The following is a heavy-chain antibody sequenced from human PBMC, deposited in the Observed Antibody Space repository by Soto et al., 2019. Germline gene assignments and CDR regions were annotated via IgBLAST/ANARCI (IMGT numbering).Heavy chain of an antibody. D-gene: IGHD3-16*02. CDR3: ARANVITFGGIIDPSFFDY. J-gene: IGHJ4*02. CDR2: IYPGDSDT. Sequence: SLKISCQGSGYNFPLYWIAWVRQMPGKGLEWMGIIYPGDSDTRYSPSFQGQVTISADKSISTAYLQWSSLKASDTALYYCARANVITFGGIIDPSFFDYWGQGTLVTVSS. CDR1: GYNFPLYW. V-gene: IGHV5-51*01.